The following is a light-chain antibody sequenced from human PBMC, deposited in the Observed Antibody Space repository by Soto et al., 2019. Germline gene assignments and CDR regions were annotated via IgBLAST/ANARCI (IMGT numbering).Light chain of an antibody. V-gene: IGKV3-15*01. Sequence: EIVMTQSPATLSVSPGERATLSCRASQSVSSNLAWYQQKPGQAPRLLIYGASTRATGIPARCSGSGSGTEFTLTISSLQSEEFAVYYCQQYNSWPPYTFGQGTKLEIK. CDR2: GAS. CDR3: QQYNSWPPYT. J-gene: IGKJ2*01. CDR1: QSVSSN.